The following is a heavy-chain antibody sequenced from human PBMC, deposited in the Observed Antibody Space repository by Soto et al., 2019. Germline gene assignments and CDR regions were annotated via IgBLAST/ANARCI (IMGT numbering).Heavy chain of an antibody. CDR3: ARVGGFGELPGDAFDI. Sequence: GGSLRLSCAASGFTFSSYWMSWVRQAPGKGLEWVANIKQDGSEKYYVDSVKGRFTISRDNAKNSLYLQMNSLRAEDTAVYYCARVGGFGELPGDAFDIWGQGTMVTVSS. V-gene: IGHV3-7*01. CDR1: GFTFSSYW. D-gene: IGHD3-10*01. CDR2: IKQDGSEK. J-gene: IGHJ3*02.